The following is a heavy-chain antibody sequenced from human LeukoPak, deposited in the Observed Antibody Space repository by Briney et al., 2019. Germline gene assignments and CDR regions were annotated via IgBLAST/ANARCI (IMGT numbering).Heavy chain of an antibody. J-gene: IGHJ4*02. CDR2: ISAYNGNT. Sequence: GASVTVSXKASGYTFTRYGISWVRQAAGQGLEWVGWISAYNGNTNYAQKLQGRVTMTTDTSTSTAYMELRSLRSDDTAVYYCARFGIVVVPAASKGGDYWGQGTLVTVSS. D-gene: IGHD2-2*01. CDR3: ARFGIVVVPAASKGGDY. CDR1: GYTFTRYG. V-gene: IGHV1-18*01.